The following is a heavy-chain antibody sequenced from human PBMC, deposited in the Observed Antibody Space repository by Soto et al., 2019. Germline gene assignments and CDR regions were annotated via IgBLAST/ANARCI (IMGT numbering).Heavy chain of an antibody. Sequence: GGSLRLSCAASGFTFGGSAVHWVRQASGKGLEWVGHIRSKTNSYATAYAESVKGRFTISRDDSMNTAYLQMNSLKTEDTAVYFCTRQTDAVQWLVVPTDYNFDYWGQGTLVTVSS. D-gene: IGHD6-19*01. J-gene: IGHJ4*02. V-gene: IGHV3-73*01. CDR2: IRSKTNSYAT. CDR3: TRQTDAVQWLVVPTDYNFDY. CDR1: GFTFGGSA.